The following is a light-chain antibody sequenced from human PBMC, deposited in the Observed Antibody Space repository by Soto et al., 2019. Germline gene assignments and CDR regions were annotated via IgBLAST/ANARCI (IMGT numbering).Light chain of an antibody. J-gene: IGLJ1*01. CDR1: SSNIGNNY. CDR3: GTWDSSLSAYV. V-gene: IGLV1-51*02. CDR2: ENN. Sequence: QSVLKQPPTESAAPGQQVTISCSGSSSNIGNNYVSWYQQLPGTAPKLLIYENNKRPSGIPDRFSGSKSGTSATLGITGLQTGDEADYYCGTWDSSLSAYVFGTGTKSPS.